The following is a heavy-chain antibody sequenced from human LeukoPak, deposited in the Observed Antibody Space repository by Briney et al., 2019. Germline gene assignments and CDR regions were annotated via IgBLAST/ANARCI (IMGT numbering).Heavy chain of an antibody. Sequence: TGGSLRLSCAGSGFTFSSYAMSWVRQAPGKGLEWVSDIRVSGGSTYYADSVKGRFTISRDNSKNTLYLQMNSLRAEDTAVYYCAKVMTTVISYYYYAMDVWGQGTTVTVSS. CDR1: GFTFSSYA. V-gene: IGHV3-23*01. CDR3: AKVMTTVISYYYYAMDV. J-gene: IGHJ6*02. CDR2: IRVSGGST. D-gene: IGHD4-17*01.